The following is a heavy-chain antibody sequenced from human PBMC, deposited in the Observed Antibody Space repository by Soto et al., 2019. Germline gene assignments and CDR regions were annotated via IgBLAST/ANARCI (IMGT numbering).Heavy chain of an antibody. D-gene: IGHD5-18*01. CDR1: GYTFTSYA. V-gene: IGHV1-3*01. Sequence: VASVKVSCKASGYTFTSYAMHWVRQAPGQRLEWMGWINAGNGNTKYSQKFQGRVTITRDTSASTAYMELSSLRSEDTAVYYCARDGFPYSHGPGVLDYWGQGTLVTVSS. CDR3: ARDGFPYSHGPGVLDY. J-gene: IGHJ4*02. CDR2: INAGNGNT.